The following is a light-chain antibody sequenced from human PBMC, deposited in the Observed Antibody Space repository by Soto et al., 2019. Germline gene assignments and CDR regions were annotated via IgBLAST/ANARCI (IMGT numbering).Light chain of an antibody. V-gene: IGLV2-8*01. CDR1: SSDVGGYNY. CDR2: EVS. Sequence: QSALTQPPSASGSPGQSVTISCTGTSSDVGGYNYVSWYQQHPGKAPKLMIYEVSKRPSGVPDRFSGSKSGNTASLTVSGLQADDEADYYCSSYAGSNVVFGGGTTLTVL. J-gene: IGLJ2*01. CDR3: SSYAGSNVV.